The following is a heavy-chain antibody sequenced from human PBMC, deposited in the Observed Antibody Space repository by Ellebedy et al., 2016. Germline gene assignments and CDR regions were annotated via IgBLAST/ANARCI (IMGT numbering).Heavy chain of an antibody. CDR1: GFTFSNYW. Sequence: GGSLRLXCAASGFTFSNYWMHWVRQAPGKGLVWVSRINTDGTYTSYADSVKGRFTISRDNARNTLYLQMNSLRAEDTAVYHCISGFIEGFDPWGQGTLVTVSS. D-gene: IGHD2-15*01. CDR3: ISGFIEGFDP. J-gene: IGHJ5*02. CDR2: INTDGTYT. V-gene: IGHV3-74*01.